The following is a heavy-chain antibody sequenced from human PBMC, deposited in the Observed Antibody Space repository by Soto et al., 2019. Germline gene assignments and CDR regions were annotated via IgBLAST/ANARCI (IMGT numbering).Heavy chain of an antibody. V-gene: IGHV3-7*05. CDR3: ARWNGGLDT. D-gene: IGHD1-1*01. Sequence: EEQLVESGGGLVQPGGSLRLSCAASGFTFSDYYMSWVRQAPGKGLEWVANINQDGSAKSYVDSVRGRFTISRDNGKNSRPLQLERLRADGTAVYYCARWNGGLDTWGQGALVSVSS. CDR1: GFTFSDYY. CDR2: INQDGSAK. J-gene: IGHJ5*02.